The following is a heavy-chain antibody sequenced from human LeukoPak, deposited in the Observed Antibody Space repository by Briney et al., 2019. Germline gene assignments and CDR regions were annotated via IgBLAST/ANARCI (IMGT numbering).Heavy chain of an antibody. Sequence: GASVKVSCKASGYTFTSYYMHWVRQAPGQGLEWMGWISAYNGNTNYAQKLQGRVTMTTDTSTNTAYMELRSLRSDDTAVYYCARDRSIAAPLNYYYYYGMDVWGQGTTVTVSS. V-gene: IGHV1-18*04. CDR1: GYTFTSYY. CDR2: ISAYNGNT. J-gene: IGHJ6*02. CDR3: ARDRSIAAPLNYYYYYGMDV. D-gene: IGHD6-6*01.